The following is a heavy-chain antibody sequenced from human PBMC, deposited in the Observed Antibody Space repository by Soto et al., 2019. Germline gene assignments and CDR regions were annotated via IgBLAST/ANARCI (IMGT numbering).Heavy chain of an antibody. CDR1: GFSFRNYA. J-gene: IGHJ4*02. D-gene: IGHD3-9*01. V-gene: IGHV3-23*01. CDR2: LTGSSSNT. CDR3: ANGRATYGLLTHDY. Sequence: GGSLRLSCAASGFSFRNYAMSWVRQAPGKGLEWISTLTGSSSNTYYADSVKGRFAISRDNSRNTLYLQMHSLTAEYTAVYYCANGRATYGLLTHDYWGQGTLVTVSS.